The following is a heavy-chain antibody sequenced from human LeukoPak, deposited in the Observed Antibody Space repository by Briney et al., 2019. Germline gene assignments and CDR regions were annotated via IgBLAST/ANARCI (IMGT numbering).Heavy chain of an antibody. CDR1: GGSISSGSYY. CDR2: IYTRGST. J-gene: IGHJ6*04. V-gene: IGHV4-61*02. CDR3: ARDLDGYCSGGSCYSGDV. Sequence: SETLSLTCTVSGGSISSGSYYWSWIRQPAGKGLEWIGRIYTRGSTNYNPSLKSRVTISVDTSKNQFSLKLSSVTAADTAVYYCARDLDGYCSGGSCYSGDVWGKGTTVTISS. D-gene: IGHD2-15*01.